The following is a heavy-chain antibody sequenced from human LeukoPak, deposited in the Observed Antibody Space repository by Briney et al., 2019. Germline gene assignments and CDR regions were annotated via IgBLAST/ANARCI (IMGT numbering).Heavy chain of an antibody. D-gene: IGHD4-17*01. CDR3: AREYGDWVGGRPYNWLDP. V-gene: IGHV4-30-4*08. CDR1: GASISRDDYY. Sequence: NSSETLSLTCTVSGASISRDDYYWRWIRQPPGKGLEWIGYISYGGNTYYNPSLKSRVTISEATSKKQFSLKLTSVIAADTAVYYCAREYGDWVGGRPYNWLDPWGQGTLVTGSS. CDR2: ISYGGNT. J-gene: IGHJ5*02.